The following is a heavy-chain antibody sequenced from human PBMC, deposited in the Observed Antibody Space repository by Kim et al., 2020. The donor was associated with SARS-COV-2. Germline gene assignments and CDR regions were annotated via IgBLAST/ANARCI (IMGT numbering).Heavy chain of an antibody. J-gene: IGHJ4*02. D-gene: IGHD6-19*01. CDR3: ARDGKAVAATDY. Sequence: YYNPSLKSRVTISVDTSKNQFSLKLSSVTAADTAVYYCARDGKAVAATDYWGQGTLVTVSS. V-gene: IGHV4-31*02.